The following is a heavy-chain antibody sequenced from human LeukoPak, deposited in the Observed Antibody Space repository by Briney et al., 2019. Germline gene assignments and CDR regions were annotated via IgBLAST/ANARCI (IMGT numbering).Heavy chain of an antibody. CDR3: AKRGGLPPLDSYYYYMDV. V-gene: IGHV3-23*01. CDR1: GFTFRSFA. D-gene: IGHD2-21*02. J-gene: IGHJ6*03. CDR2: ISGSGGST. Sequence: GGSLRLSCAASGFTFRSFAMSWVGEAPGKGVEWGSAISGSGGSTYYADSVRGGYTISRDNSKNTLHLQMNSLRAEDTAVYYCAKRGGLPPLDSYYYYMDVWGQGTLVTVSS.